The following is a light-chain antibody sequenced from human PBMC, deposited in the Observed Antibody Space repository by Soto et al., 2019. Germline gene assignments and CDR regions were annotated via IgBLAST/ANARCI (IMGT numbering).Light chain of an antibody. CDR3: QQYINWPLT. J-gene: IGKJ4*01. Sequence: EIVLTQSPGTLSLSPGERATLSCRASQSVSSSFLAWYQQKPGQAPRLLIYGASSRATGIPDRFSGSGSGTDFTLTISRLEPDDFAIYYCQQYINWPLTFGGGTKVDIK. CDR1: QSVSSSF. V-gene: IGKV3-20*01. CDR2: GAS.